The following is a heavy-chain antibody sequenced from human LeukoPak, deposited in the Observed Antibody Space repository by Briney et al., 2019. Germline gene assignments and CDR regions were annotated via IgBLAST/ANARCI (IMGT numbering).Heavy chain of an antibody. CDR1: GFIFSSSW. Sequence: GGSLRLSCAASGFIFSSSWMTWVRQAPGKGLEWVANIKRDGSEKYYVDSVKGRFTISRDNAKNSLYLHMNSLTAEDTAMYYCARDWLAGVPFDAFDLWGQGTMVTVSS. V-gene: IGHV3-7*01. D-gene: IGHD3-10*01. CDR3: ARDWLAGVPFDAFDL. J-gene: IGHJ3*01. CDR2: IKRDGSEK.